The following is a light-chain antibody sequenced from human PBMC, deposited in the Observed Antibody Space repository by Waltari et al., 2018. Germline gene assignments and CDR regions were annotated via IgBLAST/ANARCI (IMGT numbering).Light chain of an antibody. Sequence: EIVLTQAPVTLSLSPGERATPSCRASESITTNFIASYQQKPGQAPRLLIHGASIRATGISDFFSGSGSGTDFTLTISRLEPEDFAVYYCQHYGRSAITFGQGTRLDIK. V-gene: IGKV3-20*01. CDR1: ESITTNF. CDR2: GAS. CDR3: QHYGRSAIT. J-gene: IGKJ5*01.